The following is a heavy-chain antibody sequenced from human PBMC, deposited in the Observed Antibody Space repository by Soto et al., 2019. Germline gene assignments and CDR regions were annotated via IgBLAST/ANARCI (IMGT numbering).Heavy chain of an antibody. D-gene: IGHD6-13*01. CDR2: ISGSGAST. CDR1: AFTFSTYA. Sequence: GGSLRLSCAASAFTFSTYAMSWVRQAPGKGLEWVSAISGSGASTYYADSVKGRFTISRDNSKNTLYLQMNSLRAEDTAVYYCAKDVTPAYSSSWYGYYYYYMDVWGKGTTVTVSS. J-gene: IGHJ6*03. CDR3: AKDVTPAYSSSWYGYYYYYMDV. V-gene: IGHV3-23*01.